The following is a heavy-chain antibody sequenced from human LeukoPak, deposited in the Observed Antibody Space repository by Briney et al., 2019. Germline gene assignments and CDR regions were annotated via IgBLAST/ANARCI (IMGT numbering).Heavy chain of an antibody. D-gene: IGHD1-26*01. J-gene: IGHJ2*01. CDR3: ARVGGSYLSWYFDL. V-gene: IGHV4-30-4*07. CDR2: ISSIETT. CDR1: GGSISSGAYS. Sequence: SQTLSLTCAVSGGSISSGAYSGSWVRQPPGKGLEWIGYISSIETTYYNPSLRSGFTMSLDTSKNQFSLKLSSVTAADTAVYYCARVGGSYLSWYFDLWGRGTLVTVPP.